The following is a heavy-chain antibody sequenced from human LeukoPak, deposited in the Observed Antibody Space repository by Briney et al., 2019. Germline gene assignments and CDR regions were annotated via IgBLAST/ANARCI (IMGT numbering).Heavy chain of an antibody. J-gene: IGHJ4*02. CDR3: ARESIAVAGFDY. D-gene: IGHD6-19*01. Sequence: KTGGSLRLSCADSGGSISSYYWTWIRQPPGKGLEWIGYIYYSGSTSYNPSLKSRVTISIDTSKNQFSLILSSVTAADTAVYYCARESIAVAGFDYWGQGALVTVSS. CDR1: GGSISSYY. V-gene: IGHV4-59*01. CDR2: IYYSGST.